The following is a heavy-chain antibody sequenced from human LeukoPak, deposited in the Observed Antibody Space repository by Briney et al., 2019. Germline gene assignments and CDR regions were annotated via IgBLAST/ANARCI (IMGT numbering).Heavy chain of an antibody. J-gene: IGHJ5*02. CDR3: AKCLRRPPVAET. CDR1: GFTFSNYA. V-gene: IGHV3-11*01. Sequence: PGGSLRLSCAASGFTFSNYAMSWVRQAPGKGLEWVSYISISGPTTYYADSVKGRFTISRDNAKNSLYLQMNSLRAEDTAVYYCAKCLRRPPVAETWGQGTLVTVSS. D-gene: IGHD6-19*01. CDR2: ISISGPTT.